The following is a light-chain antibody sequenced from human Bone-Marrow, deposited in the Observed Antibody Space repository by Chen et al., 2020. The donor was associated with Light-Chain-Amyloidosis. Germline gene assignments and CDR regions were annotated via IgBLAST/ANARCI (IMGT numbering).Light chain of an antibody. V-gene: IGLV2-8*01. CDR2: EVS. J-gene: IGLJ2*01. Sequence: QSALTQPPSAPGSPGQPVTISCTGTSSDVGGYNYVSWYQQHPGKAPKLMVYEVSQRPSGVPDRFSGSTSGNAASLTVSGVEAEDEADYCCGSYAGSNYCIFGGGTKLTVL. CDR1: SSDVGGYNY. CDR3: GSYAGSNYCI.